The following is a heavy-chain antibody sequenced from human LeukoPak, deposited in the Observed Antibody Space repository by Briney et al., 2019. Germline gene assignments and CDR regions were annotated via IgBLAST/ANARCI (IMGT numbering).Heavy chain of an antibody. D-gene: IGHD6-6*01. CDR3: ARDLEYSSSPVDY. CDR1: GYTFTSYA. CDR2: ISAYNGNT. V-gene: IGHV1-18*01. Sequence: ASVKVSFKASGYTFTSYAMHWVRRAPGQGLEWRGWISAYNGNTNYAQKLQGRVTMTTDTSTSTAYMELRSLRSDDTAVYYCARDLEYSSSPVDYWGQGTLVTVSS. J-gene: IGHJ4*02.